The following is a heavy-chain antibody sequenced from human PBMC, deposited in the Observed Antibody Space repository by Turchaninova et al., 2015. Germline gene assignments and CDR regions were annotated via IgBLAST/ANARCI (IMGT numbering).Heavy chain of an antibody. J-gene: IGHJ2*01. CDR1: GGPFSGYY. Sequence: QLLLQQWGAGLRRASETLSLTCAVYGGPFSGYYWRWIRQPPVKGLEWSGEITHRGSANYNPPLKSRVTISVDTSKNQFSLNLNSVTAADTAVYYCARGLSPPGYSFSYWYFDSWGRGTPLTVSS. D-gene: IGHD5-12*01. V-gene: IGHV4-34*02. CDR3: ARGLSPPGYSFSYWYFDS. CDR2: ITHRGSA.